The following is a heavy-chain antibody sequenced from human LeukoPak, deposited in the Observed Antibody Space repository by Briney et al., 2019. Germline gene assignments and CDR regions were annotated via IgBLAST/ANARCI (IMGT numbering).Heavy chain of an antibody. CDR2: IKQDGSEK. V-gene: IGHV3-7*04. CDR3: ARGADYGDYFDY. Sequence: PGGSLRLSCAASGFTFSSYSMSWVRQAPGKGLEWVANIKQDGSEKYYVDSVKGRFTISRDNAKNSLYLQMNSLRAEDTAVYYCARGADYGDYFDYWGQGTLVTVSS. J-gene: IGHJ4*02. D-gene: IGHD4-17*01. CDR1: GFTFSSYS.